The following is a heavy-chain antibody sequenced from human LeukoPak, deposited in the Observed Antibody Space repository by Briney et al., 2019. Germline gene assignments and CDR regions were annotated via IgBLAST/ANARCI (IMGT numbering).Heavy chain of an antibody. Sequence: GGSLRLSCAASGFTFDDYAMHWVRQAPGKGLEWVSLISWDGGSTYYADSVKGRFTISRDNAKNSLHLQMNSLRVEDTALYYGVRDWSWAFDYWGQGTLVTVSS. CDR3: VRDWSWAFDY. CDR1: GFTFDDYA. V-gene: IGHV3-43D*03. D-gene: IGHD3-16*01. J-gene: IGHJ4*02. CDR2: ISWDGGST.